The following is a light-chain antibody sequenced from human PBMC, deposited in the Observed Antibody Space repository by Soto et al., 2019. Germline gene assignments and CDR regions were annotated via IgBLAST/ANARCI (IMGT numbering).Light chain of an antibody. V-gene: IGLV3-21*02. CDR1: NIGNKS. Sequence: SYELTQPPSVSVAPGQTAMITCGGNNIGNKSVHWYQQRPGQAPVLVVYDDSDRPSGIPDRLSGSNSENTATLTISRVEAGDEADFYCQVWDSTSDHYVFGTGTKVTVL. J-gene: IGLJ1*01. CDR3: QVWDSTSDHYV. CDR2: DDS.